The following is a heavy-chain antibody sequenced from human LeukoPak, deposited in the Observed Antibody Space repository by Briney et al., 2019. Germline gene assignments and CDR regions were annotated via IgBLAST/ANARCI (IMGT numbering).Heavy chain of an antibody. V-gene: IGHV3-30-3*01. D-gene: IGHD6-13*01. CDR3: SRAPNSSTWYMRGGFDY. J-gene: IGHJ4*02. Sequence: PGGSLRLSCSASGFTFSNYAMYWVRQAPGKGLEWVAVISYRGNNAYYADSMEGRFTVSRDNSKNTLYLQMNSLRAEDTAMYYCSRAPNSSTWYMRGGFDYWGQGTLVTVSS. CDR1: GFTFSNYA. CDR2: ISYRGNNA.